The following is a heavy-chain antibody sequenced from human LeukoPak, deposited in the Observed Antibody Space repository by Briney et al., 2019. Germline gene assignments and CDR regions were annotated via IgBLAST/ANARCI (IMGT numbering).Heavy chain of an antibody. V-gene: IGHV3-7*01. CDR3: ARVRTTGSYYGMDV. J-gene: IGHJ6*02. Sequence: PGGSLRLSCAASGFTFSSYWMSWVRQAPGKGLEWVANIKQDGSEKYYVDSVKGRFTISRDNAKNSLYLQMNSLRPEDTAMYYCARVRTTGSYYGMDVWGQGTTVTVSS. CDR1: GFTFSSYW. CDR2: IKQDGSEK. D-gene: IGHD3-10*01.